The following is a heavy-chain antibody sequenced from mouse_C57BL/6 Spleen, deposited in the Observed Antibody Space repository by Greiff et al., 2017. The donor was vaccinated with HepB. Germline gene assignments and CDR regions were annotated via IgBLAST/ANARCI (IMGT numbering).Heavy chain of an antibody. V-gene: IGHV1-69*01. J-gene: IGHJ4*01. CDR1: GYTFTSYW. CDR3: ARRGGGYYAMDY. CDR2: IDPSDSYT. D-gene: IGHD1-1*02. Sequence: QVQLQQPGAELVMPGASVKLSCKASGYTFTSYWMHWVKQRPGQGLEWIGEIDPSDSYTNYNQKFKGKSTLTVDKSSSTAYMQLSSLTSEDSAVYYCARRGGGYYAMDYWGQGTSVTVSS.